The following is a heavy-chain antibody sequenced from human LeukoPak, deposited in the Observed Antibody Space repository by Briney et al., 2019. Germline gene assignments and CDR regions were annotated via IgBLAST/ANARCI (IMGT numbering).Heavy chain of an antibody. D-gene: IGHD5-24*01. J-gene: IGHJ4*02. Sequence: GGSLRLSCTASEFTVSRNYMLWVRQAPGKGLEWVSLIFSNGDTHYAESVKGRFTISRDTSKNTVSLQMNSLRVEDTAMYYCTRDQMNYWGQGTLVTVSP. CDR1: EFTVSRNY. CDR2: IFSNGDT. V-gene: IGHV3-53*01. CDR3: TRDQMNY.